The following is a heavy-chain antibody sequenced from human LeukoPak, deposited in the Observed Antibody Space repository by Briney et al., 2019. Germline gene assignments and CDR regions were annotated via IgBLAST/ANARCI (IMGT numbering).Heavy chain of an antibody. CDR1: GFIVSTTF. D-gene: IGHD5-24*01. J-gene: IGHJ4*02. V-gene: IGHV3-53*01. CDR2: IVTDGSA. CDR3: ARGRPQSSVYDY. Sequence: GGSLRLSCAASGFIVSTTFLTWVRQAPGKGLEWVSVIVTDGSAFYADSVKGRFTISRDSSKNTLYLQMNSLRAEDTAVYYCARGRPQSSVYDYWGQGTLVAVSS.